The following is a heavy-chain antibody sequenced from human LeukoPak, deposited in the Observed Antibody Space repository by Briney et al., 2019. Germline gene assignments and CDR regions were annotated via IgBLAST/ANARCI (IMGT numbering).Heavy chain of an antibody. CDR2: INHSGST. Sequence: KPSETLSLTCAAYGGSFSGYYWSWIRQPPGKGLEWIGEINHSGSTNYNPSLKSRVTISVDTSKNQFSLKLSSVTAADTAVYYCARGRGLAARSYYYYYYYMDVWGKGTTVTVSS. V-gene: IGHV4-34*01. D-gene: IGHD6-6*01. CDR1: GGSFSGYY. J-gene: IGHJ6*03. CDR3: ARGRGLAARSYYYYYYYMDV.